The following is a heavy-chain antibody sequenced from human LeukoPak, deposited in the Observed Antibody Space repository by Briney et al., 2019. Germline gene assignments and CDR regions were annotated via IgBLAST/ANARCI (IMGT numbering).Heavy chain of an antibody. CDR3: ARVSGYSSSRVTN. V-gene: IGHV4-39*07. CDR2: IYYSGST. D-gene: IGHD6-13*01. CDR1: GGSISSSSYY. J-gene: IGHJ4*02. Sequence: SETLSLTCTVSGGSISSSSYYWGWIRQPPGKGLEWIGSIYYSGSTYYNPSLKSRVTISVDTSKNQFSLKLSSVTAADTAVYYCARVSGYSSSRVTNWGQGTLVTASS.